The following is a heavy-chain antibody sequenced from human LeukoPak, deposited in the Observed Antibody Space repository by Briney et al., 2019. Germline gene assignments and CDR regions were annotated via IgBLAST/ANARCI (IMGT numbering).Heavy chain of an antibody. D-gene: IGHD3-22*01. CDR2: IYYSGST. V-gene: IGHV4-59*02. Sequence: SETLSLTCTVSGGSVSSYYWSWIRQPPGKGLEWIGYIYYSGSTNQNPSLKSRVTISVDTSKNQFSLKLSSVTAADTAVYYCASLYYCDSSGYQYYFDYWGQGTLVTVSS. CDR1: GGSVSSYY. CDR3: ASLYYCDSSGYQYYFDY. J-gene: IGHJ4*02.